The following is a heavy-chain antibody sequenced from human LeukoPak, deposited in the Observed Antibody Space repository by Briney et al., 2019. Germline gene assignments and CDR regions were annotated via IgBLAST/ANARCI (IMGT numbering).Heavy chain of an antibody. CDR3: AKASMVRGVIDMIFDY. J-gene: IGHJ4*02. CDR1: GFTFSSYA. V-gene: IGHV3-23*01. Sequence: GGSLRLSCAASGFTFSSYAMSWVRQAPGKGLEWVSAISGSGGSTYYADSVKGRFTISRDSSKNTLYLQMNSLRAEDTAVYYCAKASMVRGVIDMIFDYWGQGTLVTVSS. CDR2: ISGSGGST. D-gene: IGHD3-10*01.